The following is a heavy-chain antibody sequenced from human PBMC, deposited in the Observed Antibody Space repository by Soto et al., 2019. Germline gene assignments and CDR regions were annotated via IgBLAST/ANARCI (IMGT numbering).Heavy chain of an antibody. CDR1: GCTFSSYA. CDR2: IIPIFGTA. CDR3: ARGSRGSERQHMDEIYYYYGMDV. D-gene: IGHD3-10*01. V-gene: IGHV1-69*13. Sequence: ASVKVSCKASGCTFSSYAISWVRQAPGQGLEWMGGIIPIFGTANYAQKFQGRVTITADESTSTAYMELSSLRSEDTAVYYCARGSRGSERQHMDEIYYYYGMDVWGQGTTVTVSS. J-gene: IGHJ6*02.